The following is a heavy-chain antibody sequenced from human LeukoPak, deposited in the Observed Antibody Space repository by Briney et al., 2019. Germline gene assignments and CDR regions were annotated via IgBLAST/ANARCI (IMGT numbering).Heavy chain of an antibody. J-gene: IGHJ3*02. D-gene: IGHD6-19*01. Sequence: GGSLRLSCAASGFTFSSYSMNWVRQAPGKGLEGVSSISSSSSYIYYADSVKGRFTISRDNAKNSLYLQMNSLRAEDTAVYYCARGAVAVIRGVDAFDIWGQGTMVTVSS. V-gene: IGHV3-21*01. CDR2: ISSSSSYI. CDR3: ARGAVAVIRGVDAFDI. CDR1: GFTFSSYS.